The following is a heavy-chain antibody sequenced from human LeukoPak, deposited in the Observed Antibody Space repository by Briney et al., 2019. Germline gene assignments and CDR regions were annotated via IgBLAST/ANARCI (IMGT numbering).Heavy chain of an antibody. Sequence: PSETLSLTCTVSGGSISSSDYYWGWIRQPPEKGLKWIGAISSSGSTYYNPSLKSRVTISVDSSKNQFSLKLSSVTAADTAVYYCARRTSNPVGAIDYWGQGTLVTVSS. V-gene: IGHV4-39*01. CDR1: GGSISSSDYY. CDR3: ARRTSNPVGAIDY. CDR2: ISSSGST. D-gene: IGHD1-26*01. J-gene: IGHJ4*02.